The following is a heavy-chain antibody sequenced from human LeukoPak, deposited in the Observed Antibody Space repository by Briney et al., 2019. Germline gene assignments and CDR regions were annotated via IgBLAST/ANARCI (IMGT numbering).Heavy chain of an antibody. V-gene: IGHV3-9*01. CDR3: AKDTRASIAVSGMGFDY. CDR1: GFTFDDYA. CDR2: INWNGAYI. Sequence: PGGSLRLSCAASGFTFDDYAIHWVRQAPGKGLEWVSGINWNGAYIGYADSVKGRFTISRDNGKNSLYLQMNSLRAEDTALYYCAKDTRASIAVSGMGFDYWGQGTLVTVSS. J-gene: IGHJ4*02. D-gene: IGHD6-19*01.